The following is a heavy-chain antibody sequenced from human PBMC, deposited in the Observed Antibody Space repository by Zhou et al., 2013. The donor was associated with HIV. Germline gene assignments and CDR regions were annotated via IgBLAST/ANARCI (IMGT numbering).Heavy chain of an antibody. J-gene: IGHJ5*02. CDR1: GGSISSYY. Sequence: QVQLQESGPGLVKPSETLSLTCTVSGGSISSYYWSWIRQPPGKGLEWIGYIYTSGSTNYNPSLKSRVTISVDTSKNQFSLKLSSVTAADTAVYYCARVYYDSTGFDPWGQGT. CDR3: ARVYYDSTGFDP. V-gene: IGHV4-4*09. CDR2: IYTSGST. D-gene: IGHD3-22*01.